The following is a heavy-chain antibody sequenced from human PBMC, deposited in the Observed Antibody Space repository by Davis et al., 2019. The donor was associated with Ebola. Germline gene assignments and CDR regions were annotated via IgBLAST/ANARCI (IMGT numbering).Heavy chain of an antibody. CDR3: IRDPAGHGMDV. J-gene: IGHJ6*04. CDR2: NGSAGDT. D-gene: IGHD3-10*01. V-gene: IGHV3-13*01. CDR1: GFTFSTYD. Sequence: GESLKISCAASGFTFSTYDMQWVRQTTEKGLEWFSANGSAGDTHYLDSVKGRFTISSENAKNSLYLQMNSLRAGDTAVYYCIRDPAGHGMDVWGKGTTVIVSS.